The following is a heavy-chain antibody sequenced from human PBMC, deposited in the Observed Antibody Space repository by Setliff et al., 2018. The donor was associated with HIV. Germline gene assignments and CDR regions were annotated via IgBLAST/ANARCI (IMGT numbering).Heavy chain of an antibody. J-gene: IGHJ5*02. V-gene: IGHV4-61*09. D-gene: IGHD3-16*01. CDR2: IHTTGST. CDR1: GDSISSGSYY. CDR3: AKRTFGSGRFDP. Sequence: KASETLSLTCSVSGDSISSGSYYWSWIRLPAGKGLEWIGQIHTTGSTNYNPSLKSRVTISIDTSKNRFSLKLNSVTATDTAVYYCAKRTFGSGRFDPWGQGTLVTVSS.